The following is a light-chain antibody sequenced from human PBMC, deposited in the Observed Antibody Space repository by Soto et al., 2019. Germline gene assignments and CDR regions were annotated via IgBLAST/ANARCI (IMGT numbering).Light chain of an antibody. CDR2: AAS. CDR1: QAIRND. J-gene: IGKJ4*01. CDR3: LQDYSYPLT. V-gene: IGKV1-6*01. Sequence: AIQMTQSPSSLSASVGDRVTITCRASQAIRNDLAWYQQKPGKAPNLLIYAASHLQSGVPSRFSGSGSGTDFTLISSSLQPEDFATYYCLQDYSYPLTFGGVTKVEIK.